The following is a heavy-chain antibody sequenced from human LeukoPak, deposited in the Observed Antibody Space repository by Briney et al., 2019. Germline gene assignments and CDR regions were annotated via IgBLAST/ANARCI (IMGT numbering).Heavy chain of an antibody. CDR1: GGSISSSNW. J-gene: IGHJ4*02. V-gene: IGHV4-4*02. D-gene: IGHD1-1*01. CDR3: ARDRGTWNDDGFDY. Sequence: SGTLSLTCAVSGGSISSSNWWSWVRQPPGKGLEWIGEIYHSGSTNYNSSLKSRVTISVDKSKNQFFLKLSSVTAADTAVYYCARDRGTWNDDGFDYWGQGTLVTVSS. CDR2: IYHSGST.